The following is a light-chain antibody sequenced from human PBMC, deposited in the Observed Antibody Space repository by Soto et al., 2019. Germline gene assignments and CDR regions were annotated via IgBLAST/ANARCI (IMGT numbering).Light chain of an antibody. Sequence: IVLTQSPATLSLSPGERATLSCRASQSVSSYLAWYQQKPGQAPRLLMYDASSRASGIPARFSGSGSGTDFTLTISSLEPEDFAGYYCQHRSDWPSFGQGTRLEIK. CDR2: DAS. CDR3: QHRSDWPS. V-gene: IGKV3-11*01. J-gene: IGKJ5*01. CDR1: QSVSSY.